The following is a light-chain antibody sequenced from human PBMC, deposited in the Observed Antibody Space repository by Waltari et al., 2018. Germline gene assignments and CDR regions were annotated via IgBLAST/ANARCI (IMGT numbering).Light chain of an antibody. J-gene: IGKJ4*01. CDR3: QQRVSWPPLT. CDR1: QNISSY. Sequence: EIVLTQSPATLSLSPGERATLSCRASQNISSYLAWYQQKPGQAPRLPIYDASNRATGIPVRFSGSGSGTDFTRTISSLEPEDFAVYYGQQRVSWPPLTFGGGTKVEIK. CDR2: DAS. V-gene: IGKV3-11*01.